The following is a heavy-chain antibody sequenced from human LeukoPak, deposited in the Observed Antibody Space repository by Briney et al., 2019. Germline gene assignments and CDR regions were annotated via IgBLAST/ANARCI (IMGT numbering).Heavy chain of an antibody. CDR3: ARDPCSGYYFPI. V-gene: IGHV4-31*03. Sequence: SETLSLTCTVSGGSISSGGYYWSWIRQHPGKGLEWIGYIYYSGSTYYNPSLKSRVTISVDTSKNQFSLKLSSVTAADTAVYYCARDPCSGYYFPIWGQGTLVTVSS. J-gene: IGHJ4*02. CDR1: GGSISSGGYY. CDR2: IYYSGST. D-gene: IGHD3-22*01.